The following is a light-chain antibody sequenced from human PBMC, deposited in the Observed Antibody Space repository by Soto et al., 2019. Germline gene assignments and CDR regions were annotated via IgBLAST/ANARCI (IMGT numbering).Light chain of an antibody. Sequence: QSALTQPASVSGSPGQSITLSCTGTSSDVGGYNYVSWYQQHPGKAPTLMIYDVSNRPSGVSNRFSGSKSGNTASLTISGLQAEDEADYYCSSYTSSSTVFGTGTKLTVL. J-gene: IGLJ1*01. CDR1: SSDVGGYNY. CDR3: SSYTSSSTV. CDR2: DVS. V-gene: IGLV2-14*01.